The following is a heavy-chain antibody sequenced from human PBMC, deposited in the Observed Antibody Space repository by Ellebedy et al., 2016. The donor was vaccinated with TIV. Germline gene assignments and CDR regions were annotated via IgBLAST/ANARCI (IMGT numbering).Heavy chain of an antibody. J-gene: IGHJ5*02. CDR1: GFSFSSYA. D-gene: IGHD2-2*01. CDR3: ANLWDCSSTSCRSYNWFDP. Sequence: GGSLRLSXAASGFSFSSYAMSWVRQAPGKGLEWVSVISGSGGTTHYADSVKGRFTISRDNSKNTLYLQMNSLRAEDTAVYYCANLWDCSSTSCRSYNWFDPWGQGTLVTVSS. CDR2: ISGSGGTT. V-gene: IGHV3-23*01.